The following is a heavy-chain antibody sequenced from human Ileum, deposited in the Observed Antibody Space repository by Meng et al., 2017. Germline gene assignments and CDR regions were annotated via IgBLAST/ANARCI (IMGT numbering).Heavy chain of an antibody. CDR2: LGAHDGDT. D-gene: IGHD3-10*01. Sequence: QVQPVHAGPEGKKPGASVKVSCKASDYTFTGYGVSWVRQAPGQGLEWMAWLGAHDGDTSHAPKFQGRVTVSADRPTATAYMELRSLRSDDTAVYYCARGTPGRSYSDYWGQGTLVTVSS. CDR1: DYTFTGYG. V-gene: IGHV1-18*01. J-gene: IGHJ4*02. CDR3: ARGTPGRSYSDY.